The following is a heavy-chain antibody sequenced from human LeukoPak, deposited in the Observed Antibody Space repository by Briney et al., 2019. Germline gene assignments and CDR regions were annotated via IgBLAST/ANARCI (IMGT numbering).Heavy chain of an antibody. V-gene: IGHV1-2*02. CDR1: GYTFTGYY. CDR2: INPNSGGT. D-gene: IGHD3-10*01. J-gene: IGHJ4*02. Sequence: ALVKVSCKASGYTFTGYYMHWVRQAPGQGLEWMGWINPNSGGTNYAQKFQGRVTMTRDTSISTAYMELSRLRSDDTAVYYCAISGIIGEWLALDYWGQGTLVTVSS. CDR3: AISGIIGEWLALDY.